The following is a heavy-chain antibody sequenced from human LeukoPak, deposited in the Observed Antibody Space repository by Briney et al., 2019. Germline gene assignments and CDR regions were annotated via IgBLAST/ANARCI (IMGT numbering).Heavy chain of an antibody. CDR1: GYSFTSNW. D-gene: IGHD5-24*01. V-gene: IGHV5-51*01. CDR3: ALSRIRDGYNLWGRFRIPDAFDI. CDR2: IYPGDSDT. Sequence: GESLKISCKGSGYSFTSNWIGWVRQMPGKGLEWMGIIYPGDSDTRYSPSFQGQVTISADKSISTAYLQWSSLKASDTAMYYCALSRIRDGYNLWGRFRIPDAFDIWGQGTMVTVSS. J-gene: IGHJ3*02.